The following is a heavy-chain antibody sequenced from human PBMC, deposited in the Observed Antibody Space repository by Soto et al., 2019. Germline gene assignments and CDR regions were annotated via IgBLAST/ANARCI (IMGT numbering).Heavy chain of an antibody. CDR1: GGSISSRSYY. J-gene: IGHJ5*02. CDR2: IYYSGST. CDR3: ARQGSNWLDP. V-gene: IGHV4-39*01. Sequence: SETLSLTCTVSGGSISSRSYYWGWIRQPPGKGLEWIGSIYYSGSTYYNPSLKSRVTISVDTSKNQFSLKLSSVTAADTAVYYCARQGSNWLDPWGQGTLVTVSS.